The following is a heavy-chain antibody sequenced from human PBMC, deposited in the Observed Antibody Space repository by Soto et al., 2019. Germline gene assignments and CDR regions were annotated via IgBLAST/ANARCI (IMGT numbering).Heavy chain of an antibody. D-gene: IGHD2-2*01. V-gene: IGHV4-39*07. J-gene: IGHJ5*02. CDR2: IYYDGNT. CDR1: GGSITSSSHY. Sequence: SETLSLTCTVSGGSITSSSHYWGWIRQPPGKGLESVANIYYDGNTYYNPSLESRVTISLDTSKNQFSLKLSSVTAADTAVYYCARVPDRWGQGTLVTVSS. CDR3: ARVPDR.